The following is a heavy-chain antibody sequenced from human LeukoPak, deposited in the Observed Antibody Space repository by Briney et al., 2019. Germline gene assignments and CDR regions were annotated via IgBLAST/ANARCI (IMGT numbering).Heavy chain of an antibody. V-gene: IGHV3-53*01. CDR2: IYSGGNT. Sequence: GGSLRLSCAASGFTVSSNYMSWVRQAPGKGLEWVSVIYSGGNTYYADSVKGRFTISRDNSKNTLYLQMNSLRAEDTAVYYCAREWSGWYFDYWGQGTLVTVSP. CDR3: AREWSGWYFDY. CDR1: GFTVSSNY. J-gene: IGHJ4*02. D-gene: IGHD6-19*01.